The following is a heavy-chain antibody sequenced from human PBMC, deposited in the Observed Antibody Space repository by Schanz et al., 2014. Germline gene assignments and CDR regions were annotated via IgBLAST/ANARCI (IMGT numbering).Heavy chain of an antibody. D-gene: IGHD3-10*01. Sequence: QVQLIQSGAEVKKPGASVKVSCTASGYTFTSYDINWVRQAPGQGLEWLGWMNPNSGNPGFAQKFRGRVTMTRNTSMSTAYMELSRLKSDDTAVYYCARAKRFGDMDVWGKGTTVTVSS. CDR2: MNPNSGNP. J-gene: IGHJ6*04. V-gene: IGHV1-8*01. CDR3: ARAKRFGDMDV. CDR1: GYTFTSYD.